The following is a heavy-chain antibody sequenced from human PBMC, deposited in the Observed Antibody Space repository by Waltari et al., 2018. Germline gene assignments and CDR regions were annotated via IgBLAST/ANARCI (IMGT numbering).Heavy chain of an antibody. J-gene: IGHJ5*02. CDR1: GYTFTGYY. D-gene: IGHD3-10*01. V-gene: IGHV1-2*06. Sequence: QVQLVQSGAEVKKPGASVKVSCKASGYTFTGYYMHWVREAHGQGLEWMGRINPNSGGTNYAQKFQGRVTMTRDTSISTAYMELSRLRSDDTAVYYCARSGITMVRGGIRWFDPWGQGTLVTVSS. CDR2: INPNSGGT. CDR3: ARSGITMVRGGIRWFDP.